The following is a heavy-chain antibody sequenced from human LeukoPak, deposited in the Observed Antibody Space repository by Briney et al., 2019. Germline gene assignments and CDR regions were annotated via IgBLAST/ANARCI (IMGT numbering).Heavy chain of an antibody. D-gene: IGHD5-18*01. J-gene: IGHJ4*02. Sequence: SETLSLTCTVSGGSISSYYWSWIRQPAGKGLEWIGRIYTSGSTNYNPSLKSRVTMSVNTSKNQLSLKLSSVTAADTAVYYCAGGYSYGLTADYWGQGTLVTVSS. CDR1: GGSISSYY. CDR2: IYTSGST. V-gene: IGHV4-4*07. CDR3: AGGYSYGLTADY.